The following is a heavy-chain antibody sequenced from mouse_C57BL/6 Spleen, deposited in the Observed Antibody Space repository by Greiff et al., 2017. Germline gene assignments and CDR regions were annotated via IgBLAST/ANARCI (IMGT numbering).Heavy chain of an antibody. CDR1: GYAFSSSW. CDR3: ASYYYGSTYFDY. D-gene: IGHD1-1*01. Sequence: VKVVESGPELVKPGASVKISCKASGYAFSSSWMNWVKQRPGKGLEWIGRIYPGDGDTNYNGKFKGKATLTADKSSSTADMQLSSRTSEDSAVYFCASYYYGSTYFDYWGQGTTLTVSS. V-gene: IGHV1-82*01. J-gene: IGHJ2*01. CDR2: IYPGDGDT.